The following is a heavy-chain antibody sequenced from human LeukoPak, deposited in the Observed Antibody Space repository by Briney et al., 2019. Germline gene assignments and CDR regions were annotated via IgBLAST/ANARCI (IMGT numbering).Heavy chain of an antibody. CDR1: GFSFSTSW. D-gene: IGHD1-26*01. CDR3: ARAAYSGSPTSFDY. Sequence: GGSLRLSCAASGFSFSTSWMSWVRQAPGKGLEWVANIKEDGSEKYYVDSVKGRFTISRDNAKTSLYLQMNSLSAEDTAVYYCARAAYSGSPTSFDYWGQGTLVTVSS. J-gene: IGHJ4*02. CDR2: IKEDGSEK. V-gene: IGHV3-7*04.